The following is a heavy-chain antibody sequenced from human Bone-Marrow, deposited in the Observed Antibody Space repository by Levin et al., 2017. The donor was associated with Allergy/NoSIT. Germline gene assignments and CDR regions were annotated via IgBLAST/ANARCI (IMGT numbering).Heavy chain of an antibody. D-gene: IGHD4-17*01. CDR1: GYTLTELS. Sequence: GESLKISCKVSGYTLTELSIHWVRQAPGKGLEWMGNFDPEDGETIFAQKFQGRFTMTEDTSTDTMYMELSSLISEDTAVYYCATDPSGETYPSVGMDVWGQGTTVTVSS. V-gene: IGHV1-24*01. CDR3: ATDPSGETYPSVGMDV. J-gene: IGHJ6*02. CDR2: FDPEDGET.